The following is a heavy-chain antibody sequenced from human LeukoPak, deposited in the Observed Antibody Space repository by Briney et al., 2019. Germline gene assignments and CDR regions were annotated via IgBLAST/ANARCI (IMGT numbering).Heavy chain of an antibody. J-gene: IGHJ4*02. CDR3: ARSTHSTGGSQYSSDH. Sequence: GGSLRLSCAASGFIFSSYAMSWVRQAPGKGLEWVSAISGGGGSTYYADSVKGRFIISRDNSKNTLYLQMNSLRAEDTAVYFCARSTHSTGGSQYSSDHWGQGTLVTVSS. CDR2: ISGGGGST. V-gene: IGHV3-23*01. D-gene: IGHD1-26*01. CDR1: GFIFSSYA.